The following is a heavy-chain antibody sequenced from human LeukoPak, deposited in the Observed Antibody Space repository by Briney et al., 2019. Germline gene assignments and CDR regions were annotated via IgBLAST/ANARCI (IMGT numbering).Heavy chain of an antibody. CDR3: ARDVTGSSGYYYFDF. CDR2: INQDGRET. V-gene: IGHV3-7*01. CDR1: GFSFSRHW. Sequence: GGSLRLSCEASGFSFSRHWMSWVRQVPGKRLEWVANINQDGRETYHLDSVKGRFTISRDNAKNSLYLQMNSLRAEDTAVYYCARDVTGSSGYYYFDFWGQGTLVTVSS. D-gene: IGHD6-19*01. J-gene: IGHJ4*02.